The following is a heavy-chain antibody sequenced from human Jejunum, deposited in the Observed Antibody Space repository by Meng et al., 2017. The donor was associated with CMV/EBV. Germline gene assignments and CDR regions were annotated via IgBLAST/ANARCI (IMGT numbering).Heavy chain of an antibody. V-gene: IGHV3-21*04. D-gene: IGHD6-19*01. CDR1: GFSFSIYS. Sequence: GFSFSIYSMNWVRQVPGKGLEWVSYISSSSSSMFYADSVRGRFTISRDNAKNSLYLQMNSLRPEDTAFYYCVKDTGATGWYHYFDYWGQGTLVTVSS. CDR3: VKDTGATGWYHYFDY. J-gene: IGHJ4*02. CDR2: ISSSSSSM.